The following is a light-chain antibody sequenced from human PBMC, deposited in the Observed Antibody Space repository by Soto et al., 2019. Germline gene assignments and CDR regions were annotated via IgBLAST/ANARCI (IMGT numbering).Light chain of an antibody. Sequence: QSALTQPASVSGSPGQSITISCTGTSSDVGGYNYVSWYQQHPGKAPKLMIYEVSNRPSGVSNRFSGSKSGNTASLTISGLQAEDEADYYCTSFTRSSTFVFGKGTKVTGL. CDR3: TSFTRSSTFV. J-gene: IGLJ1*01. CDR1: SSDVGGYNY. V-gene: IGLV2-14*01. CDR2: EVS.